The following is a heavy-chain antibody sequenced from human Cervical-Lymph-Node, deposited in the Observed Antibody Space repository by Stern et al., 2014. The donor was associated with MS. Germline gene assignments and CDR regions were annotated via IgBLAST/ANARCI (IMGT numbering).Heavy chain of an antibody. CDR3: ATHLKTTFGALNAVNPYHYFGWDV. Sequence: QVQLLESGGGVVQPGRSLRLSCVASGFTFSSYGMHWVRQAPGKGLEWVATISYDGSDKFYTDSVKGRFTISRDSSKNTLFLQMNSLRDEDTAMYYCATHLKTTFGALNAVNPYHYFGWDVWGQGTTVT. D-gene: IGHD3-3*01. CDR2: ISYDGSDK. J-gene: IGHJ6*02. CDR1: GFTFSSYG. V-gene: IGHV3-30*03.